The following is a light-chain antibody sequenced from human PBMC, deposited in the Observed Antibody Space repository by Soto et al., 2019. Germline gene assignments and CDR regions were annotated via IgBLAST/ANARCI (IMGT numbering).Light chain of an antibody. CDR1: QGISSW. V-gene: IGKV1-12*01. Sequence: DIQMTQSPSSVSASVGDRVTITCRASQGISSWLAWYQQKPGKAPKLLIYAASRLQCGVPSRFSDSGSGTDFTLTISCLKHADFATYYCHQANSFPITFGRGTNVDIK. CDR3: HQANSFPIT. CDR2: AAS. J-gene: IGKJ4*01.